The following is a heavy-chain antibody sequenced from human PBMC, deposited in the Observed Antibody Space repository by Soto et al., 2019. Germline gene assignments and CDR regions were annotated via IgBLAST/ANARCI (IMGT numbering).Heavy chain of an antibody. J-gene: IGHJ6*02. CDR2: IYDRGTT. V-gene: IGHV4-59*01. CDR1: GDSISSYY. D-gene: IGHD1-1*01. Sequence: PSETLSLTCTVAGDSISSYYWSWIRRPPGKGLEWIAYIYDRGTTNYNPSLKSRVTISLDTSKNQFSLKMSSVTAADTAVYYCSRGGNWNSYYYRLDVWGQGTTVTVSS. CDR3: SRGGNWNSYYYRLDV.